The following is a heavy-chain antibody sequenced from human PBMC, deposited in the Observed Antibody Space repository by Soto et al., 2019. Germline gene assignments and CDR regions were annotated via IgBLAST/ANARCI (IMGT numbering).Heavy chain of an antibody. V-gene: IGHV3-30*18. CDR1: GFTFSSYG. J-gene: IGHJ4*02. CDR3: AKDRDYYDQKGPNDY. CDR2: ISYDGSNK. Sequence: QVQLVESGGGVVQPGRSLRLSCAASGFTFSSYGMHWVRQAPGKGLEWVAVISYDGSNKYYADSVKGRFTISRDNSKNTLYLQMNSLRAEDTAVYYCAKDRDYYDQKGPNDYWGQGTLVTVSS. D-gene: IGHD3-22*01.